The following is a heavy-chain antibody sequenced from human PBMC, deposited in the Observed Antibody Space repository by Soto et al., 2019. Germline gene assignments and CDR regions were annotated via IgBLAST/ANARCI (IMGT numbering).Heavy chain of an antibody. CDR2: IIPIFGTA. V-gene: IGHV1-69*12. Sequence: QVQLVQSGAEVKKPGSSVKVSCKASGGTFSSYAISWVRQAPGQGLEWMGGIIPIFGTANYAQKFQGRVTITADESTSTAYMELSSLRSEDTAVYYWSREYCIRTSCYGHYYYGMDVWGQGTTVTVSS. D-gene: IGHD2-2*01. CDR1: GGTFSSYA. CDR3: SREYCIRTSCYGHYYYGMDV. J-gene: IGHJ6*02.